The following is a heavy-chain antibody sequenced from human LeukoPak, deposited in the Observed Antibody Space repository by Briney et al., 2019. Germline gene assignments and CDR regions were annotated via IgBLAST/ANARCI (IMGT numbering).Heavy chain of an antibody. J-gene: IGHJ4*02. V-gene: IGHV3-23*01. CDR2: ISGSGGST. D-gene: IGHD3-10*01. Sequence: GGSLRLSCAASGFTFSSYAMSWVRQAPGKGLEWVSAISGSGGSTYYADSVKGRFTISRDNSKNTLYLQMNSLRAEDTAVYYCAKGAYTLLWFGQLSGHFDYWGQGTLVTVSS. CDR1: GFTFSSYA. CDR3: AKGAYTLLWFGQLSGHFDY.